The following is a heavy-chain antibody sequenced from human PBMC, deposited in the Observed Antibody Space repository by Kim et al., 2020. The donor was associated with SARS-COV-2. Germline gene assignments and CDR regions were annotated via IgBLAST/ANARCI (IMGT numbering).Heavy chain of an antibody. Sequence: YNPSLKSRVTISVDTSKNQFSLKLSSVTAADTAVYYCARGLGGSGKIFDYWGQGTLVTVSS. V-gene: IGHV4-34*01. D-gene: IGHD3-10*01. J-gene: IGHJ4*02. CDR3: ARGLGGSGKIFDY.